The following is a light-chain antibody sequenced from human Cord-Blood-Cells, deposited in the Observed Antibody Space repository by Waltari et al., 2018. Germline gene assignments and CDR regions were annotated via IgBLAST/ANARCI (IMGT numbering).Light chain of an antibody. J-gene: IGKJ2*01. CDR2: AAS. V-gene: IGKV1-39*01. CDR1: QSISSY. Sequence: DIQMTQSPSSLSASVGDRVTITCLARQSISSYLNWYQQKQGKAPKLLIYAASSFQSGVPSRFSGSGSGRDFTLTISSLQPEDFATYYCQQSYSTPYTFGQGTKLEIK. CDR3: QQSYSTPYT.